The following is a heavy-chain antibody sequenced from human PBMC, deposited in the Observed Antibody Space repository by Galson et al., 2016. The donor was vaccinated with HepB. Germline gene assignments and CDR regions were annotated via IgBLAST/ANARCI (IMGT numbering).Heavy chain of an antibody. CDR2: LSSDGSNK. CDR3: ARGRGITDQYYYFYYGMDV. Sequence: SLRLSCAASGFTFSSHAMYWVRQAPGKGLEWVATLSSDGSNKYYADSVRGQFSISRDNSNNTLSLQMNSLRPEDTAVYYCARGRGITDQYYYFYYGMDVWGQGTAVTVSS. CDR1: GFTFSSHA. J-gene: IGHJ6*02. D-gene: IGHD3-16*01. V-gene: IGHV3-30-3*01.